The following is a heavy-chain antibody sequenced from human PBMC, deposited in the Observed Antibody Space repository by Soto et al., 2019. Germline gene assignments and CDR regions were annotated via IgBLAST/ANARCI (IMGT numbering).Heavy chain of an antibody. V-gene: IGHV4-59*01. CDR3: ARDRMGSLGY. D-gene: IGHD1-26*01. CDR1: GDSISSNQ. CDR2: ISKSGSA. Sequence: SETLSLTCTVSGDSISSNQWGWIRQPPGQGLDWIGYISKSGSANHNPSLKSRVTMSIDMAKNQFSLRLSSPTAAGTAVYFCARDRMGSLGYWGHGTLVTVSS. J-gene: IGHJ4*01.